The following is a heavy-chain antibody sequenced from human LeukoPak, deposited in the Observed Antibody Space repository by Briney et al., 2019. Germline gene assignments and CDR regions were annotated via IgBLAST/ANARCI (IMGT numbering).Heavy chain of an antibody. Sequence: GASVKVSCKAFGDTFTSNYMHWVRQAPGRGPECMGVISPSGGSTTYAQKFQGRVTLTRDMSTSTDYLELSSLRSEDTAVYYCARDNSVRDEAWWFNPWGQGTLVTVSS. D-gene: IGHD5-24*01. CDR2: ISPSGGST. CDR1: GDTFTSNY. V-gene: IGHV1-46*01. J-gene: IGHJ5*02. CDR3: ARDNSVRDEAWWFNP.